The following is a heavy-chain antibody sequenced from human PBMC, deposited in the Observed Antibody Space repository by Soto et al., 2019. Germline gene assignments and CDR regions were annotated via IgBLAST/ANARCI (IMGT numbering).Heavy chain of an antibody. D-gene: IGHD3-3*01. CDR3: ARKRFLEWLGWFEP. Sequence: ASVKVSCKASGYTFTSYGISWVRQASGQGLEWMGWISAYNGNTNYAQKLQGRVTMTTDTSTSTAYMELRSLRSDDTAVYYCARKRFLEWLGWFEPWGQGTLVTVSS. CDR2: ISAYNGNT. J-gene: IGHJ5*02. CDR1: GYTFTSYG. V-gene: IGHV1-18*01.